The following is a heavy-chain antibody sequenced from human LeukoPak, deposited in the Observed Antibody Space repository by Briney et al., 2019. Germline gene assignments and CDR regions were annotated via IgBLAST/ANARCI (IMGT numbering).Heavy chain of an antibody. D-gene: IGHD4-17*01. V-gene: IGHV1-2*02. CDR1: GYTFTGYY. J-gene: IGHJ4*02. Sequence: ASVKVSCKASGYTFTGYYMHWVRQAPGQGLEWMGWINPNSGGTNYAQKFQGRVTMTRDTSISTAYMELSRLRSDDTAVHYCARENGATVTTHFDYWGQGTLVTVSS. CDR3: ARENGATVTTHFDY. CDR2: INPNSGGT.